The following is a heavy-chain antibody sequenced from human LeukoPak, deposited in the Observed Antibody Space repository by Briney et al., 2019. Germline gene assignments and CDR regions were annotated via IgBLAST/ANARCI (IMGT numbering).Heavy chain of an antibody. V-gene: IGHV4-39*01. CDR2: VYSSGST. Sequence: SETLSLTCSVSGDSISSARNYWGWIRQSPGKGLEWLASVYSSGSTHSNPSLTSRVSISIDMSKNQFSLKLSSVTAADTAVYYCARVGARRYSYGYVPSYFDYWGQGTLVTVSS. CDR3: ARVGARRYSYGYVPSYFDY. CDR1: GDSISSARNY. D-gene: IGHD5-18*01. J-gene: IGHJ4*02.